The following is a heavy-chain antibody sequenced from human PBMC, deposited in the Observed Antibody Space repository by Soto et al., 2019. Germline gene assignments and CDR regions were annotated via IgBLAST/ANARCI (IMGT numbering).Heavy chain of an antibody. V-gene: IGHV4-31*03. CDR1: GGSISSGGYY. D-gene: IGHD6-13*01. Sequence: SETLSLTCTVSGGSISSGGYYWSWIRQHPGKGLEWIGYIYYSGSTYYNPSLKSRVTISVDTSKNQFSLKLSSVTAADTAVYYCARDIAAAGNLINNWFDPWGQGTLVTVSS. CDR3: ARDIAAAGNLINNWFDP. J-gene: IGHJ5*02. CDR2: IYYSGST.